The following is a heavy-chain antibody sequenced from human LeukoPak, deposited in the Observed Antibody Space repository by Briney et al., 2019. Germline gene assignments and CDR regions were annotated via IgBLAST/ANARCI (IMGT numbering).Heavy chain of an antibody. CDR1: GFTFSSYA. D-gene: IGHD3-10*01. CDR2: ISGSGGST. V-gene: IGHV3-23*01. Sequence: GGSLRLSCAASGFTFSSYAMSWVRQAPGKGLEWVSAISGSGGSTYYADSVTGRFTISRDNSKNTLYLQMNSLRAEDTAVYYCAKMGDYYGSIHSFDYWGQGTLVTVSS. CDR3: AKMGDYYGSIHSFDY. J-gene: IGHJ4*02.